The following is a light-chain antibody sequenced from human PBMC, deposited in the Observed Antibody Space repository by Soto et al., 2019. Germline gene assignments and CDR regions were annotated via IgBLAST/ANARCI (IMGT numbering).Light chain of an antibody. V-gene: IGKV3-20*01. CDR1: QSVSSSY. J-gene: IGKJ2*01. CDR2: GAS. Sequence: EIVLTQSPGTLSLSPGERATLSRRASQSVSSSYLAWYQQKPGQAPRLLIYGASSRATGIPDRFSGSGSGTDFAVTISRLEPEDFAVYYCQQYGSSPYTFGQGTKVDIK. CDR3: QQYGSSPYT.